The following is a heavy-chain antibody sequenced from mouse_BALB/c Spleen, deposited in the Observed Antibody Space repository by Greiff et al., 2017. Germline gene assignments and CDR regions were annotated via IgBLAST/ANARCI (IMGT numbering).Heavy chain of an antibody. J-gene: IGHJ1*01. Sequence: EVQLVESGAELVKPGASVKLSCTASGFNIKDTYMHWVKQRPEQGLEWIGRIDPANGNTKYDPKFQGKATITADTSSNTAYLQLSSLTSEDTAVYYCARADDGYYGGYFDVWGAGTTVTVSS. CDR1: GFNIKDTY. CDR3: ARADDGYYGGYFDV. D-gene: IGHD2-3*01. V-gene: IGHV14-3*02. CDR2: IDPANGNT.